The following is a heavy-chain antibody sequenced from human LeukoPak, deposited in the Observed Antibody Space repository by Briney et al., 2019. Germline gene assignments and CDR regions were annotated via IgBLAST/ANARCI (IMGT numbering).Heavy chain of an antibody. J-gene: IGHJ4*02. Sequence: PGGSLRLSCAASGLTFSSYAMSWVRQDPGKGLEWVSAISGSGGSTYYADSVKGRFTISRDNSKNTLYLQMNSLRAEDTAVYYCAKAMTTVTTSNYWGQGTLVTVSS. CDR3: AKAMTTVTTSNY. CDR2: ISGSGGST. V-gene: IGHV3-23*01. D-gene: IGHD4-11*01. CDR1: GLTFSSYA.